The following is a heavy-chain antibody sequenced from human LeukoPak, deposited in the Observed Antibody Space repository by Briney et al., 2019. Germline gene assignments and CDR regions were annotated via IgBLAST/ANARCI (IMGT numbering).Heavy chain of an antibody. CDR2: IKQDGSEK. J-gene: IGHJ6*02. V-gene: IGHV3-7*01. CDR1: GFTFSRYW. D-gene: IGHD3-9*01. Sequence: PGGSLRLSCATSGFTFSRYWMSWVRQAPGKGLEWVANIKQDGSEKYYVDSVKGRFTISRDNAKNSLYLQMNSLRAEDTAVYYCARESRYFDWFPIMDVWGQGTTVTVSS. CDR3: ARESRYFDWFPIMDV.